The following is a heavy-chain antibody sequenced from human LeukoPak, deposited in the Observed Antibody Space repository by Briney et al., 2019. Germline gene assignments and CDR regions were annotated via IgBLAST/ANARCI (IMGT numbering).Heavy chain of an antibody. D-gene: IGHD3-22*01. Sequence: SETLSLTCTVSGGSISSYYWSWIRQPPGKGLEWIGYIYYSGSTNYNPSLKSRVTISVDTSKNQFSLKLSSVTAADTAVYYCAREDYYDSSGYPTGYMDVWGKGTTVTISS. CDR2: IYYSGST. CDR1: GGSISSYY. V-gene: IGHV4-59*12. J-gene: IGHJ6*03. CDR3: AREDYYDSSGYPTGYMDV.